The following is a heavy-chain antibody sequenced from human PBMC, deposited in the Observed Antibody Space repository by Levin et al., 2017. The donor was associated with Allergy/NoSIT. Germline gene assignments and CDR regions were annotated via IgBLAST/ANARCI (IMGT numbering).Heavy chain of an antibody. CDR2: INSDGSST. V-gene: IGHV3-74*01. Sequence: LSLPCAASGIAFRDYWMHWVRQVPGKGLVWVSRINSDGSSTSYADSLKGRFTISRDNAKNTLYLQMNSLRDEDTAVYFCARGQYSSGWYGYGMNVWGHGTTVTVSS. CDR1: GIAFRDYW. D-gene: IGHD6-19*01. CDR3: ARGQYSSGWYGYGMNV. J-gene: IGHJ6*02.